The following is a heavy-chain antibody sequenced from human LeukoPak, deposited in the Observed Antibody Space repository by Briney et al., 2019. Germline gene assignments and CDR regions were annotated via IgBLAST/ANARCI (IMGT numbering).Heavy chain of an antibody. J-gene: IGHJ4*02. CDR1: GGSISSYY. CDR2: IYYSGST. V-gene: IGHV4-59*01. CDR3: ASGVSGDSYLGY. D-gene: IGHD5-18*01. Sequence: SETLSLTCTVSGGSISSYYWSWIRQPPGKGLEWIGYIYYSGSTNYNPSLKSRVTISVDTSKNQFSLKLSSVTAADTAVYYCASGVSGDSYLGYWGQGTLVTVSS.